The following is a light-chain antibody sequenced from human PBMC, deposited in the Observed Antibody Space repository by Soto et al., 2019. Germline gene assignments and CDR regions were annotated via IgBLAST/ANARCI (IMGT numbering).Light chain of an antibody. CDR3: QQRYNWPPLT. J-gene: IGKJ4*01. CDR2: EAS. V-gene: IGKV3-11*01. Sequence: EIVLTQSPATLSLSPGVRANLSCRVSQSVSTYLAWYQLKPGQAPRLLIYEASNRATGIPARFSGSGSGTDFTLTISSLEPEDFAVYYCQQRYNWPPLTFGGGTKVEIK. CDR1: QSVSTY.